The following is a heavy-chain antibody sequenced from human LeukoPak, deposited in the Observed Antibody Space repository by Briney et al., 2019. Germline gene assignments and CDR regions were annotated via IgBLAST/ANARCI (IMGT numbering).Heavy chain of an antibody. CDR2: ISASGGNT. CDR3: AKDHLPGIVVADRDY. V-gene: IGHV3-23*01. CDR1: GLTFSSYG. Sequence: PGGSLRLSCAASGLTFSSYGMSWVRQVPGKGLEWVSGISASGGNTYHADSVKGRFTISRDNSKNTLYLQINSLRAEDTAVYYCAKDHLPGIVVADRDYWGQGTLVTVSS. J-gene: IGHJ4*02. D-gene: IGHD6-19*01.